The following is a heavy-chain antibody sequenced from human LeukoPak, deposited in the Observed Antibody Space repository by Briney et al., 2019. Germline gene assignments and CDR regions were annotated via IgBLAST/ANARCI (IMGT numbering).Heavy chain of an antibody. V-gene: IGHV3-48*02. CDR3: ARTLTGMAVAGPKCFDY. J-gene: IGHJ4*02. CDR1: GFTFSSYS. CDR2: ISTSSGTI. Sequence: PGGSLRLSCAASGFTFSSYSMNWVRHAPGKGLEWVSYISTSSGTIYYADSVKGRFTTSRDNAKNSLFLQMNSLRDEDTAVYYCARTLTGMAVAGPKCFDYWGQGSLVTVSS. D-gene: IGHD6-19*01.